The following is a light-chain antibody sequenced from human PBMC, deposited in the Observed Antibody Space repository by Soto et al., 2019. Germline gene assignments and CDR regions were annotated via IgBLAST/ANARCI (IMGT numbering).Light chain of an antibody. J-gene: IGKJ4*01. V-gene: IGKV3-20*01. CDR3: QQYRTLPLT. CDR2: GAS. Sequence: EVVLTQSPASLSLSPGESATLSCRTSQSVSSSYLAWYQQKPGQAPMLLIYGASFKATGIPDRFSGSGFGTDFTLSISRLEHEDFAVYYCQQYRTLPLTFGGGTRVESK. CDR1: QSVSSSY.